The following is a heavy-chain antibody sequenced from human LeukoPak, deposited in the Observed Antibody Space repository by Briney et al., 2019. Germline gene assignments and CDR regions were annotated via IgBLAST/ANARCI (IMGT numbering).Heavy chain of an antibody. J-gene: IGHJ5*01. CDR1: GGSISSYY. V-gene: IGHV4-59*01. CDR3: ARRSCSGGTCYESRGWFDS. D-gene: IGHD2-15*01. CDR2: IYYSGST. Sequence: SETLSLTCTVSGGSISSYYWSWIRQPPGKGLEWIGYIYYSGSTNYNPSLKSRVTISVDTSKNQFSLKLSSVTAADTAVYYCARRSCSGGTCYESRGWFDSWGQGTLSPSPQ.